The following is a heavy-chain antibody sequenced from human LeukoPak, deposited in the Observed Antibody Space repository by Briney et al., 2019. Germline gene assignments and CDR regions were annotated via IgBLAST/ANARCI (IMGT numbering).Heavy chain of an antibody. CDR3: ARSHYSSGRGVFDY. V-gene: IGHV4-39*07. CDR1: GGSISSSSYY. CDR2: IYYSGST. D-gene: IGHD6-19*01. Sequence: SETLSLTCTVSGGSISSSSYYWGWLRQPPGKGLEWIGSIYYSGSTYYNPSLKSRVTISVDTSKNQFSLKLSSVTAADTAVYYCARSHYSSGRGVFDYWGQGTLVTVSS. J-gene: IGHJ4*02.